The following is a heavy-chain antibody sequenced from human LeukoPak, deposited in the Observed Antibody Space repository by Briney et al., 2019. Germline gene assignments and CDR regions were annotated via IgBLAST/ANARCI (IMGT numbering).Heavy chain of an antibody. CDR1: GYTFTSYD. CDR2: MNPNSGDT. Sequence: ASVKVSCRASGYTFTSYDINWVRQATGQGLEWMGWMNPNSGDTGYAQNFQGRVTMTRDTSISTAYMELSRLRSDDTAVYYCARRGSYFGDVLTYWGQGTLVTVSS. CDR3: ARRGSYFGDVLTY. D-gene: IGHD1-26*01. J-gene: IGHJ4*02. V-gene: IGHV1-8*01.